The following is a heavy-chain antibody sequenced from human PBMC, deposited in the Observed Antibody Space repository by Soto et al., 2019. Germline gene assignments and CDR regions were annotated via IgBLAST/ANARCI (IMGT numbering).Heavy chain of an antibody. J-gene: IGHJ6*02. D-gene: IGHD4-17*01. Sequence: SETLSLTCTVSGGSISSGDYYWSWIRQPPGKGLEWIGYIYYSGSTYYNPSLKSRVTISVDTSKNQFSLKLSSVTAADTAVYYCARDLESTGYYYYGMDVWGQGTTVTVSS. V-gene: IGHV4-30-4*01. CDR1: GGSISSGDYY. CDR3: ARDLESTGYYYYGMDV. CDR2: IYYSGST.